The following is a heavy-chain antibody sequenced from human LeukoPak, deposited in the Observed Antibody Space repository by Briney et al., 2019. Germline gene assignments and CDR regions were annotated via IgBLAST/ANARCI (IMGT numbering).Heavy chain of an antibody. D-gene: IGHD3-10*01. V-gene: IGHV1-2*06. CDR2: MKPNSGGT. CDR1: GYTFTGYY. J-gene: IGHJ4*02. CDR3: AREAGGIMLGY. Sequence: ASVKVSCKASGYTFTGYYMHWVRQAPGQGLEWMGRMKPNSGGTNYAKKFQGRVNINRDTTISTAYMELSRLRSDDTAVYYCAREAGGIMLGYWGQGTLVTVSS.